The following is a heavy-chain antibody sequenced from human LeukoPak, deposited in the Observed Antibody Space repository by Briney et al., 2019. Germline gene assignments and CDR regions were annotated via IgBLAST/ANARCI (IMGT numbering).Heavy chain of an antibody. CDR3: AKTRDRTATDTIRRAFDM. CDR1: GFSFSSYA. Sequence: PGGSLRLSCTASGFSFSSYAMSWVRRAPGKGLEWVSAISGNGGTTYYAASVKGRFTISRDESKNALYLRISSLRVEDTAVYYCAKTRDRTATDTIRRAFDMWGQGTMVTVSS. V-gene: IGHV3-23*01. CDR2: ISGNGGTT. J-gene: IGHJ3*02. D-gene: IGHD5-24*01.